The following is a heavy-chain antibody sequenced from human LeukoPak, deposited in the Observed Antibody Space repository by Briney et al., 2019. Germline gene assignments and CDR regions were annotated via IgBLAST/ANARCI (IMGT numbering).Heavy chain of an antibody. CDR2: ISSGGNTI. CDR1: GFTFSDYF. Sequence: GGSLRLSCAASGFTFSDYFMTWIRQAPGKGLEWVSYISSGGNTIYYGDSVKGRFTISRDNAKSSLYLQMDSLRAEDTAVYYCARDGGYYRFDPWGQGTLVTVSS. D-gene: IGHD3-22*01. J-gene: IGHJ5*02. V-gene: IGHV3-11*01. CDR3: ARDGGYYRFDP.